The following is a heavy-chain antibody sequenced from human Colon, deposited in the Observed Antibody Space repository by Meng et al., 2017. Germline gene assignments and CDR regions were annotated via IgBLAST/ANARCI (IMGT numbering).Heavy chain of an antibody. CDR3: ARGRYSGYLP. CDR2: INHSGST. D-gene: IGHD5-12*01. CDR1: GGSFSGYY. J-gene: IGHJ5*02. V-gene: IGHV4-34*01. Sequence: VQLQPWGAGLLKPSETLSLTCAVYGGSFSGYYWSWIRQPPGKGLEWIGEINHSGSTNYNPSLKSRVTISVDTSKNQFSLKLSSVTAADTAVYYCARGRYSGYLPWGQGTLVTVSS.